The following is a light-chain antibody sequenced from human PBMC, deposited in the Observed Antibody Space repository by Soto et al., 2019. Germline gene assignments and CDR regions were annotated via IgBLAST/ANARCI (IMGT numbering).Light chain of an antibody. V-gene: IGLV2-14*01. CDR3: ISYTHSSTWV. CDR2: EVS. J-gene: IGLJ3*02. Sequence: QSALTQPASVSGSPGQSITISCTGTSSDVGGYNYVSWYQQHPGTAPKLMIYEVSNRPSGVSDRFSGSRSGNTASLTISGLQAEDESDYYRISYTHSSTWVFGGGTKVTVL. CDR1: SSDVGGYNY.